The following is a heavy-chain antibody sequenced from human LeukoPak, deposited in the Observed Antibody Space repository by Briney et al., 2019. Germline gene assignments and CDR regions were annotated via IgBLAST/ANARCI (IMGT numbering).Heavy chain of an antibody. CDR3: ARSHGLY. CDR2: ISDSCET. V-gene: IGHV4-59*01. CDR1: GGSFCGYL. Sequence: PSETLSLTCSVSGGSFCGYLWSWIRQPPGKGLEWIGYISDSCETNYTTSLNSRVTISLDTSKNQFSLTLSSVSAADTAVYYCARSHGLYWGQGTLVTVSS. J-gene: IGHJ4*02.